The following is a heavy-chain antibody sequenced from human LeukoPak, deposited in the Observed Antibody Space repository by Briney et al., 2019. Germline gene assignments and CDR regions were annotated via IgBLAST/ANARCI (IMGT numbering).Heavy chain of an antibody. J-gene: IGHJ4*02. CDR1: GFTFSSYA. D-gene: IGHD4-17*01. CDR2: ISASGGNT. CDR3: AKNLFTVTTYGVFDY. Sequence: GASLRLSCAASGFTFSSYAMTWVRQAPGKGLEWVSTISASGGNTYYADSAKGRFTISRDNSKSTLYLQMDSLRAEDTAVYYCAKNLFTVTTYGVFDYWGQGTLVTVSS. V-gene: IGHV3-23*01.